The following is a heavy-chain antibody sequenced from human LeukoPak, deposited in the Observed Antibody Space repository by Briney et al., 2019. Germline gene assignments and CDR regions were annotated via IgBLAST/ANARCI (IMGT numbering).Heavy chain of an antibody. J-gene: IGHJ4*02. CDR3: ARICSTTDCLISA. Sequence: GGSLRLSSAASGFTFSRYWMHWVRQAPGKGLVWVSRINSGGSYTSYADFVKGRFTISRDSAKNTVYLQMSSLRAEDTAVYYCARICSTTDCLISAWGQGTLVTVSS. V-gene: IGHV3-74*01. CDR2: INSGGSYT. CDR1: GFTFSRYW. D-gene: IGHD2-2*01.